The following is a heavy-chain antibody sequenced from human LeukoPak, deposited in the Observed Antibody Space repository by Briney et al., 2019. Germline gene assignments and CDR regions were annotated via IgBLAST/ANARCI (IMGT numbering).Heavy chain of an antibody. CDR1: GYSISSGYY. V-gene: IGHV4-38-2*02. J-gene: IGHJ5*02. CDR3: ARDRGELWFGELPTGWFDP. CDR2: IYHSGST. D-gene: IGHD3-10*01. Sequence: PSETLSLTCAVSGYSISSGYYWGWIRQPPGKGLEWIGSIYHSGSTYYNPSLKSRVTISVDTSKNRFSLKLSSVTAADTAVYYCARDRGELWFGELPTGWFDPWGQGTLVTVSS.